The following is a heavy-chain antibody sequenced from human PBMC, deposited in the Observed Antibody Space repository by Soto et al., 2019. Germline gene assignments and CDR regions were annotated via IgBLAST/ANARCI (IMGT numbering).Heavy chain of an antibody. J-gene: IGHJ5*02. D-gene: IGHD3-16*01. CDR3: AKSTYHNWFDP. CDR2: IYYSGGT. Sequence: SETLSLTCTVSGDSISSSSYYWGWVRQSPGKGLEWIGSIYYSGGTNYSTSLKSRVTISVDTSKNQFSLKLSVVTAADTAVYYCAKSTYHNWFDPWGQGTLVTVSS. V-gene: IGHV4-39*01. CDR1: GDSISSSSYY.